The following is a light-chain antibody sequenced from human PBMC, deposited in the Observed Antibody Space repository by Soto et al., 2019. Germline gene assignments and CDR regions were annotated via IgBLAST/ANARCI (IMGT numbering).Light chain of an antibody. CDR1: SSDVGGYNY. V-gene: IGLV2-11*01. Sequence: QSALTQRRSVSGSPGQSVTISCTGTSSDVGGYNYVSWYQQHPGKAPKLMIYDVSKRPSGVPDRFSGSKSGNTASLTISGLQAEDDADYYCCSYAGSYTLVFGGGTKLTVL. CDR3: CSYAGSYTLV. J-gene: IGLJ2*01. CDR2: DVS.